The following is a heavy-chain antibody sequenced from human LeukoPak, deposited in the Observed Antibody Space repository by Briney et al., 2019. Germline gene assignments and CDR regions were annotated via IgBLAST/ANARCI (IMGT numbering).Heavy chain of an antibody. CDR3: ARGGLYGAPDENWFDP. Sequence: GASVKVSCKASGGTFSSYAISWVRQAPGQGLEWMGGIIPIFGTANYAQKFQGRDTINTDESTSKAYMEMSSLRSEDTAVYYCARGGLYGAPDENWFDPWGQGTLVTVSS. D-gene: IGHD4/OR15-4a*01. CDR2: IIPIFGTA. CDR1: GGTFSSYA. V-gene: IGHV1-69*05. J-gene: IGHJ5*02.